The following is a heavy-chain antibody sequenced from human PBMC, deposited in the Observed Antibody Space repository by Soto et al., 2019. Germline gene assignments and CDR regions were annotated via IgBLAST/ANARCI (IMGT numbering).Heavy chain of an antibody. D-gene: IGHD2-15*01. CDR1: GGSISSGGYY. J-gene: IGHJ6*02. Sequence: QVQLQESGPGLVKPSQTLSLTCTVSGGSISSGGYYWSWIRQHPGKGLEWIGYIYYSGSTYYNPSLKSLVTISVDTSKSQFSLKLSSVTAADTAVYYCARGIVVVVAADDYYYYGMDVWGQGTTVTVSS. CDR3: ARGIVVVVAADDYYYYGMDV. CDR2: IYYSGST. V-gene: IGHV4-31*01.